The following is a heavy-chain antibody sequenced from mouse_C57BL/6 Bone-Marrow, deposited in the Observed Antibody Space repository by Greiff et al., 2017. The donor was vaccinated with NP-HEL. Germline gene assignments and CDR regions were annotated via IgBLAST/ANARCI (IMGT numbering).Heavy chain of an antibody. CDR1: GFTFSSYA. J-gene: IGHJ3*01. CDR3: AREQYDGYYLGFAY. CDR2: ISDGGSYT. V-gene: IGHV5-4*01. Sequence: EVKLVESGGGLVKPGGSLKLSCAASGFTFSSYAMSWVRQTPEKRLEWVATISDGGSYTYYPDNVKGRFTISRDNAKNNLYLQMSHLKSEDTAMYYCAREQYDGYYLGFAYWGQGTLVTVSA. D-gene: IGHD2-3*01.